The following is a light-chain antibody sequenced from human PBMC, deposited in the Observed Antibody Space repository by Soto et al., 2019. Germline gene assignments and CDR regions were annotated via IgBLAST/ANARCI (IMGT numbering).Light chain of an antibody. V-gene: IGKV1-5*03. CDR3: QQKSSYWT. Sequence: IQVTQSPSSLSASVGDRVTITCRASQSISTWLAWYQQKPGKAPNLLIYKASYLASGVPSRFSGGGSGTEFPPTSSMLQPDDVANYCYQQKSSYWTFGQGTKVDIK. CDR2: KAS. CDR1: QSISTW. J-gene: IGKJ1*01.